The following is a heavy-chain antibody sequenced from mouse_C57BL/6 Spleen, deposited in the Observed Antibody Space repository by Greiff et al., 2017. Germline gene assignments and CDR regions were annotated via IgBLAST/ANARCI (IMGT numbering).Heavy chain of an antibody. CDR1: GYAFRSYW. J-gene: IGHJ1*03. Sequence: QVQLQQSGAELVKPGASVKISCKASGYAFRSYWMNWVKQRPGKGLEWIGQIYPGDGDTNYNGKFKGKATLTADKSSSTAYMQLSSLTSEDSAVYFCARYYYGNYVRYFDVWGTGTTVTVSS. D-gene: IGHD2-1*01. CDR3: ARYYYGNYVRYFDV. V-gene: IGHV1-80*01. CDR2: IYPGDGDT.